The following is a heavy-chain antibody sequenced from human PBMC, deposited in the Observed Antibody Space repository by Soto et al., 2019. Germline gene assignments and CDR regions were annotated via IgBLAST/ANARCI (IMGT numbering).Heavy chain of an antibody. CDR2: IYYSGST. CDR3: ARATYDSSGWSYYFDY. Sequence: SETLSLTCTVSGGSISSYYWSWIRQPPGKGLEWIGYIYYSGSTNYNPSLKSRVTISVDTSKNQFSLKLSSVTAADTAVYYCARATYDSSGWSYYFDYWGQGTLVTVSS. CDR1: GGSISSYY. V-gene: IGHV4-59*01. D-gene: IGHD6-19*01. J-gene: IGHJ4*02.